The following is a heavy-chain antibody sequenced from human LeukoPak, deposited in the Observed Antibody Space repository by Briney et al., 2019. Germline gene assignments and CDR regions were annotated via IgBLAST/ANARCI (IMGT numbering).Heavy chain of an antibody. D-gene: IGHD3-22*01. CDR3: AKGLDYDSSGFDY. J-gene: IGHJ4*02. V-gene: IGHV3-9*01. CDR2: TSWNSGSI. CDR1: GFTFDDYA. Sequence: TGGSLRLSCAASGFTFDDYAMHWVRQAPGKGLEWVSGTSWNSGSIGYADSVKGRFTISRDNAKNSLYLQMNSLRAEDTALYYCAKGLDYDSSGFDYWGQGTLVTVSS.